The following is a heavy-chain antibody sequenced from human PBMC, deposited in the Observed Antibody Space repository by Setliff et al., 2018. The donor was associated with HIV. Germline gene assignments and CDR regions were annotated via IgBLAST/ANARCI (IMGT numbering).Heavy chain of an antibody. CDR2: INTYNGNT. J-gene: IGHJ3*01. Sequence: GASVKVSCKASGYTFTTYGISWVRQAPGQGLEWMGWINTYNGNTNYAQKLQGRVNMTTDTSTSTAHLELRRLRSDDTAVYFCARNKLSDAFDVWGPGTMVTVSS. V-gene: IGHV1-18*01. CDR1: GYTFTTYG. CDR3: ARNKLSDAFDV. D-gene: IGHD1-1*01.